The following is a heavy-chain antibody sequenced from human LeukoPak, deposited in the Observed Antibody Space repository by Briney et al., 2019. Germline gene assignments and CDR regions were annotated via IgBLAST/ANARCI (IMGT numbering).Heavy chain of an antibody. CDR2: INPSDCYT. Sequence: EDSLKISCKGSGYSFSNYWISWVRQMPGKGLEWMGRINPSDCYTNYSPSFQGHVTISADKSISTAYLQWSSLKASDSAIYYCARHLSDSIMVLVYYFDYWGQGTLVTVS. CDR3: ARHLSDSIMVLVYYFDY. D-gene: IGHD2-8*01. J-gene: IGHJ4*02. V-gene: IGHV5-10-1*01. CDR1: GYSFSNYW.